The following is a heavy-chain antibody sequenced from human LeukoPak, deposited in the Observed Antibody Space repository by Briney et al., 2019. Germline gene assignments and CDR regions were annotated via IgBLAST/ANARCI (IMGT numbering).Heavy chain of an antibody. CDR1: GGTFSSYA. Sequence: SVKVSCKASGGTFSSYAISWVRQAPGHGLEWMGRIIPIFGTANYARKFQGRVTITTDESTSTAYMELSSLRSEDTAVYYCARVEYYDFWSGYYYWFDPWGQGTLVTVSS. D-gene: IGHD3-3*01. V-gene: IGHV1-69*05. J-gene: IGHJ5*02. CDR2: IIPIFGTA. CDR3: ARVEYYDFWSGYYYWFDP.